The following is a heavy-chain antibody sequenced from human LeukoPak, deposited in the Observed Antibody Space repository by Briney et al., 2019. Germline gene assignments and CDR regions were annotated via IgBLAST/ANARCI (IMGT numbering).Heavy chain of an antibody. CDR1: GFTFSSYS. CDR3: ARGPSGYHNT. Sequence: TGGSLRLSCEASGFTFSSYSMNWVRQPPGKGLEWVSSISSSGGYIYYADSVKGRFTISRDNSKNTLYLQMNSLRAEDTAVYYCARGPSGYHNTGGQGTLVTVSS. CDR2: ISSSGGYI. V-gene: IGHV3-21*01. D-gene: IGHD5-12*01. J-gene: IGHJ4*02.